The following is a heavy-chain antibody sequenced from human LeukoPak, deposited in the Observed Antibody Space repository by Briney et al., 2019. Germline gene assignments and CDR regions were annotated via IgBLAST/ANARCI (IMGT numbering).Heavy chain of an antibody. V-gene: IGHV4-4*02. CDR3: ARVDNYYDSSGYINWFDP. J-gene: IGHJ5*02. Sequence: SETLSLTCAVSGGSISSSNWWSWVRQPPGQGLEWIGEIYHSGSTNYNPSLKSRVTISVDKSKNQFSLKLSSVTAADTAVYYCARVDNYYDSSGYINWFDPWGQGTLVTVSS. D-gene: IGHD3-22*01. CDR1: GGSISSSNW. CDR2: IYHSGST.